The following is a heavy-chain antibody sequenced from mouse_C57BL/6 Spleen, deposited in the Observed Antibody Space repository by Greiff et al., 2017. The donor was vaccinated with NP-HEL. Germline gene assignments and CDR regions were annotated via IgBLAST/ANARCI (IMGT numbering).Heavy chain of an antibody. J-gene: IGHJ3*01. V-gene: IGHV1-80*01. CDR3: ARRGDGGAWFAY. Sequence: QVHVKQSGAELVKPGASVKISCKASGYAFSSYWMNWVKQRPGKGLEWIGQIYPGDGDTNYNGKFKGKATLTADKSSSTAYMQLSSLTSEDSAVYFCARRGDGGAWFAYWGQGTLVTVSA. CDR2: IYPGDGDT. CDR1: GYAFSSYW. D-gene: IGHD3-3*01.